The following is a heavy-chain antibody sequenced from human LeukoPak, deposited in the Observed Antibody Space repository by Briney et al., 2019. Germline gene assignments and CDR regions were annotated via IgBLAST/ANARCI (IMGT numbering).Heavy chain of an antibody. CDR3: ASQSGSYAPFDY. V-gene: IGHV1-69*13. CDR2: IIPIFGTA. Sequence: SVKVSCKASGGTFSSYAISWVRQAPGQGPEWMGGIIPIFGTANYAQKFQGRVTITADESTSTAYMELSSLRSEDTAVYYCASQSGSYAPFDYWGQGTLVTVSS. CDR1: GGTFSSYA. D-gene: IGHD1-26*01. J-gene: IGHJ4*02.